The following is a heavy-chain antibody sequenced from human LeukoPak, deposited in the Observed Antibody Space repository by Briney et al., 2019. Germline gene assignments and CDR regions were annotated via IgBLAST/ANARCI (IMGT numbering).Heavy chain of an antibody. CDR2: ISGSGGST. V-gene: IGHV3-23*01. J-gene: IGHJ4*02. Sequence: PGGALRLSCAASGCMFSTYAVSWVRQAPGKGLEWVSGISGSGGSTYYADSVKGRFTISRGNSKNTLFLQMNSLSAEDTAVYYCAKGYSTHYEYWGQGTLVTVAS. D-gene: IGHD5/OR15-5a*01. CDR3: AKGYSTHYEY. CDR1: GCMFSTYA.